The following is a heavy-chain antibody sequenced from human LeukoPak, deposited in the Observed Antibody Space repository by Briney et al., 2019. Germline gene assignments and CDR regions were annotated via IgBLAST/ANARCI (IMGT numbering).Heavy chain of an antibody. CDR3: ATTRGNDAVGWWSAYFDY. V-gene: IGHV1-24*01. CDR2: FDPEDGET. CDR1: GYTLTELS. J-gene: IGHJ4*02. Sequence: ASVEVSCKVSGYTLTELSMHWVRQAPGKGLEWMGGFDPEDGETIYAQKFQGRVTMTEDTSTDTAYMELSSLRSEDTAVYYCATTRGNDAVGWWSAYFDYWGQGTLVTVSS. D-gene: IGHD2-15*01.